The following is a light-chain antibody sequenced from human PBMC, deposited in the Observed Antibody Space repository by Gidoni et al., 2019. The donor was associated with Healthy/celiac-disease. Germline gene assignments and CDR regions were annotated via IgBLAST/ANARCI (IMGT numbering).Light chain of an antibody. J-gene: IGKJ1*01. V-gene: IGKV3-11*01. CDR2: DAS. CDR3: QQRLT. Sequence: DIVLTQSPATLSLSPGERATLSCRASQSVSSYLAWYQQKPGQAPRLLIYDASNRATGIPARFSGSGSGTDFTLTISSLEPEDFAVYYCQQRLTFXQXTKVXIK. CDR1: QSVSSY.